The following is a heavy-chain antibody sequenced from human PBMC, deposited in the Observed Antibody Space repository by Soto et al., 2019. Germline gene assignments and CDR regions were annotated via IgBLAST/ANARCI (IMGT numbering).Heavy chain of an antibody. D-gene: IGHD3-10*01. CDR1: GGSISSYY. CDR2: IYTSGST. J-gene: IGHJ6*02. Sequence: PSETLSLTCTVSGGSISSYYWSWIRQPAGKGLEWIGRIYTSGSTNYNPSLKSRVTMSVDTSKNQFSLKLSSVTAADTAVYYCARELGRITMVRGVIRSYYYYGMDVWGQGTTVTVSS. V-gene: IGHV4-4*07. CDR3: ARELGRITMVRGVIRSYYYYGMDV.